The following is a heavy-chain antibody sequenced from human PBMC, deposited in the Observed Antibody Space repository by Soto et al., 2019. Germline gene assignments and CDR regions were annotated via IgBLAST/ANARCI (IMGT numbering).Heavy chain of an antibody. CDR3: AKVPREVGLSEY. CDR1: GFTFSSYA. J-gene: IGHJ4*02. V-gene: IGHV3-23*01. CDR2: ISVGGGGT. D-gene: IGHD3-10*01. Sequence: GGSLRLSCAASGFTFSSYAMNWVRQAPGKELEWVSSISVGGGGTYYADSVKGRFTISRDNSKNTLYLQLNSLRAEDTAVYYCAKVPREVGLSEYWGKGALVTVSS.